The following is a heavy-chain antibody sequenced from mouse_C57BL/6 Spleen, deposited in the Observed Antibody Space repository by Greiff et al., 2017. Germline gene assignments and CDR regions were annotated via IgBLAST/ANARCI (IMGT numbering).Heavy chain of an antibody. D-gene: IGHD2-1*01. CDR1: GFTFSSYG. V-gene: IGHV5-6*01. CDR2: ISSGGSYT. CDR3: ARHYGNSPYWYFDV. J-gene: IGHJ1*03. Sequence: EVKLQESGGDLVKPGGSLKLSCAASGFTFSSYGMSWVRQTPDQRLEWVATISSGGSYTYYPDSVKGRFTISRDNAKNTLYLQMSSRKSEDTAMYYCARHYGNSPYWYFDVWGTGTTVTVSS.